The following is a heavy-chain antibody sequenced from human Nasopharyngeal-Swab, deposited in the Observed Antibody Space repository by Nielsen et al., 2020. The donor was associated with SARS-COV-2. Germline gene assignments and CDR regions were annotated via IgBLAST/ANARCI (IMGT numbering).Heavy chain of an antibody. CDR2: ISAYNGNT. J-gene: IGHJ6*02. D-gene: IGHD3-9*01. CDR3: ARMYYDILTDWYYYYGMDV. Sequence: WVRQAPGQRLEWMGWISAYNGNTNYAQKLQGRVTMTTDTSTSTAYMELRSLRSDDTAVYYCARMYYDILTDWYYYYGMDVWGQGTTVTVSS. V-gene: IGHV1-18*01.